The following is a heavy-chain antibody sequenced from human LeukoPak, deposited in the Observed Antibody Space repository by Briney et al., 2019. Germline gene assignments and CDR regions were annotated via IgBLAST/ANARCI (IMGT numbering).Heavy chain of an antibody. J-gene: IGHJ5*02. CDR3: ARGSQYYDFWSGYVRWFDP. CDR1: GGSFSGYC. V-gene: IGHV4-34*01. D-gene: IGHD3-3*01. Sequence: SETLSLTCAVYGGSFSGYCWSWIRQPPGKGLEWIGEINHSGSTNYNPSLKSRVTISVDTSKNQFSLKLSSVTAADTAVYYCARGSQYYDFWSGYVRWFDPWGQGTLVTVSS. CDR2: INHSGST.